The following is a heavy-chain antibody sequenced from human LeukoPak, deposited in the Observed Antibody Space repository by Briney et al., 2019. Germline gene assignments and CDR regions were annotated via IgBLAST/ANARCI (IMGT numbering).Heavy chain of an antibody. V-gene: IGHV3-7*01. CDR3: ARVLYSSGWNYFDY. J-gene: IGHJ4*02. Sequence: GGSLRLSCAASGFTFSSYWMSWVRQAPGKGLEWVANIKQDGSEKYYMDSVKGRFTISRDNAKNSLYLQMNSLRAEDTAVYYCARVLYSSGWNYFDYWGQGTLVTVSS. CDR1: GFTFSSYW. CDR2: IKQDGSEK. D-gene: IGHD6-19*01.